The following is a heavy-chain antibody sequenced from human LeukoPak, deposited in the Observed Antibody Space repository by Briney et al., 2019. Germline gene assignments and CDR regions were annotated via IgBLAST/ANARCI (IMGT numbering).Heavy chain of an antibody. CDR2: IYHSGST. D-gene: IGHD2-2*01. J-gene: IGHJ3*02. CDR3: ARHQFPPNAFDI. V-gene: IGHV4-38-2*01. Sequence: SETLSLTCAVSGYSISSGYYWGWIRPPPGKGLEWIGSIYHSGSTYYNPSLKSRVTISVDTSKNQFSLKLSSVTAADTAVYYCARHQFPPNAFDIWGQGTMVTVSS. CDR1: GYSISSGYY.